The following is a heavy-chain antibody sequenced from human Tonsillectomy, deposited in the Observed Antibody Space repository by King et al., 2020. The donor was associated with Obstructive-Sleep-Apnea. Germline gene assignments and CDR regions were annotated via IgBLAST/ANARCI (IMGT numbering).Heavy chain of an antibody. J-gene: IGHJ4*02. CDR2: IKQDGYEK. CDR1: GFTFSNYW. Sequence: VQLVESGGGLVQPGGSLRLSCAASGFTFSNYWMSWVRQAPGKGLEWVANIKQDGYEKHYVDSVKGRFTISRDNAKNSLSLQMNSLRAEDTAVYYCARGLNYFDYGGQGPLVTVSS. V-gene: IGHV3-7*04. CDR3: ARGLNYFDY.